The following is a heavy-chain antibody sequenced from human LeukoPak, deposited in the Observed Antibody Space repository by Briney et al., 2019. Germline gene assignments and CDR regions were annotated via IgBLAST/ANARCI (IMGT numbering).Heavy chain of an antibody. CDR2: ISYDGSNK. Sequence: PGGSLRLSCAASGFTFSSYGMHWVRQAPGKGLEGVAVISYDGSNKYYADSVKGRFTISRDNSKNTLYLQMNSLRAEDTAVYYCAKHKQQLTLYYYMDVWGKGTTVTVSS. V-gene: IGHV3-30*18. J-gene: IGHJ6*03. D-gene: IGHD6-13*01. CDR3: AKHKQQLTLYYYMDV. CDR1: GFTFSSYG.